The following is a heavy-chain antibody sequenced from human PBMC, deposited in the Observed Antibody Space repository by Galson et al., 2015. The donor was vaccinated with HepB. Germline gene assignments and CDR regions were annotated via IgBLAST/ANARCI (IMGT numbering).Heavy chain of an antibody. CDR1: GFTFSSYW. J-gene: IGHJ4*02. D-gene: IGHD6-19*01. CDR3: ARVGGIAVAGTDY. Sequence: SLRLSCAASGFTFSSYWMHWVRQAPGKGLVWVSRINSDGSSTSYADSVKGRFTISRDNAKNTLYLQMNSLRAEDTAVYYCARVGGIAVAGTDYWGQGTLVTVSS. V-gene: IGHV3-74*01. CDR2: INSDGSST.